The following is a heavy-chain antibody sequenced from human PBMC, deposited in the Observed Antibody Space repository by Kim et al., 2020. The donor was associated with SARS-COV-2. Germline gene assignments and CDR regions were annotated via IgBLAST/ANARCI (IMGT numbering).Heavy chain of an antibody. J-gene: IGHJ6*02. V-gene: IGHV3-23*01. D-gene: IGHD2-2*03. CDR2: ISGSGGST. Sequence: GGSLRLSCAASGFTFSSYAMSWVRQAPGKGLEWVSAISGSGGSTYYADSVKGRFTISRDNSKNTLYLQMNSLRAEDTAVYYCAKIGYCSSTSCYGYYYYYGMDVWGQGTTVTVSS. CDR3: AKIGYCSSTSCYGYYYYYGMDV. CDR1: GFTFSSYA.